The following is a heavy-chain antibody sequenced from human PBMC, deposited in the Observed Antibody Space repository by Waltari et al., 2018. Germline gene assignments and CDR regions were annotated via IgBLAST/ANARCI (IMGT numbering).Heavy chain of an antibody. CDR2: IGGNDGSI. CDR1: GFTFSSYS. J-gene: IGHJ6*03. V-gene: IGHV3-21*01. CDR3: AREAPNYYYYMDV. Sequence: EVQLVESGGCLVKPGGSLRLSCAASGFTFSSYSMSWVRQAPGKGLQWVASIGGNDGSIYYADSIKGRFTVSRDNARSSLFLQMNSLRADDTALYFCAREAPNYYYYMDVWGKGTTVTVSS.